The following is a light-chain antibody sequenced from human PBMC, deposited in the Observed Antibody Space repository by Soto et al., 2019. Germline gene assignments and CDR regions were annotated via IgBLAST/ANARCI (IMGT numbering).Light chain of an antibody. CDR3: SSYTDINSRACV. Sequence: QSVLTQPPSVSGAPGQRVTISCTGSSSNIGAGYDVHWYQQLPGTAPKLLIYANINRPSGVSNRFSGSKSGNTASLTISGLQAEDEAEYYCSSYTDINSRACVFGTGTQLTVL. V-gene: IGLV1-40*01. CDR2: ANI. CDR1: SSNIGAGYD. J-gene: IGLJ1*01.